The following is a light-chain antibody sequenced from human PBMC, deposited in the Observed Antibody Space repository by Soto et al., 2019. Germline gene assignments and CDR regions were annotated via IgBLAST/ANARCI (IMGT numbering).Light chain of an antibody. Sequence: EIPMTQSPSPRYASVGARVTILCRASQSISSLLAWFQQKPGKAPEILIYKTSTLESGVPSRFSGSGSGTDFTLTITSLQPEDFATYYCQQSYTTPWTFGQGTKVDI. V-gene: IGKV1-5*03. CDR1: QSISSL. J-gene: IGKJ1*01. CDR3: QQSYTTPWT. CDR2: KTS.